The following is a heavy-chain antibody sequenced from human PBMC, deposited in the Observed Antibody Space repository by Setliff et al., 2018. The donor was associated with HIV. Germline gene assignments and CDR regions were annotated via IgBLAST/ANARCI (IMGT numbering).Heavy chain of an antibody. CDR1: GGSVSSGSYY. V-gene: IGHV4-61*01. CDR3: ARENGWLFGWFDP. CDR2: IYYSGRT. D-gene: IGHD3-22*01. J-gene: IGHJ5*02. Sequence: PSETLSLTCTVSGGSVSSGSYYWSWIRQPPGKGLEWIGYIYYSGRTSHSGSTYYNPSVASRITISGDTSKNQFSLKLTSVTAADTAIYYCARENGWLFGWFDPWGQGTPVTVSS.